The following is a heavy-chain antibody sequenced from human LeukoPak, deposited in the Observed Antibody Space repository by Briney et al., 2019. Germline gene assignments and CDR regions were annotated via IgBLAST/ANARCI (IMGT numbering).Heavy chain of an antibody. D-gene: IGHD3-10*02. V-gene: IGHV4-39*01. J-gene: IGHJ5*02. CDR3: VRWQSGSMFHPP. CDR1: GGSISSSSHY. Sequence: SETLSLTCTVSGGSISSSSHYWGWIRQPPGKALEWIGSIYYSGTTAYNPSLKSRVTISVDTSKNQFSLKLSSVTAADTAVYYCVRWQSGSMFHPPWGQGTLVTVSS. CDR2: IYYSGTT.